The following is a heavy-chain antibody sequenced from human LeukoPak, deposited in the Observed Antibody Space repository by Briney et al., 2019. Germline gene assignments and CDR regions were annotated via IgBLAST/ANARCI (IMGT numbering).Heavy chain of an antibody. V-gene: IGHV3-30*02. CDR1: GFTFSSYG. CDR3: AKGWDEAAAGPFDY. J-gene: IGHJ4*02. Sequence: GGSLRLSRAASGFTFSSYGMHRVRQAPGKGLEWVAFIRYDGSNKYYADSVKGRFTISRDNSKNTLYLQMNSLRAEDTAVYYCAKGWDEAAAGPFDYWGQGTLVTVSS. D-gene: IGHD6-13*01. CDR2: IRYDGSNK.